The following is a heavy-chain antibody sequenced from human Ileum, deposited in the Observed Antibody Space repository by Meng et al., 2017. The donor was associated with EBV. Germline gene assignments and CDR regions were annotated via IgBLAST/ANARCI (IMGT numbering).Heavy chain of an antibody. CDR2: INESGST. J-gene: IGHJ4*02. D-gene: IGHD3-3*01. V-gene: IGHV4-34*01. Sequence: QGQHQKWGAGLLKPSETLSITCADYGGSFRGNYWSWIRQSPGKRLERIGEINESGSTNYNPSLKSRVTILMDTSKNQFSLKLTSVTAADAAVYYCRNAFCSAAAGCSDYWGQGTLVTVSS. CDR1: GGSFRGNY. CDR3: RNAFCSAAAGCSDY.